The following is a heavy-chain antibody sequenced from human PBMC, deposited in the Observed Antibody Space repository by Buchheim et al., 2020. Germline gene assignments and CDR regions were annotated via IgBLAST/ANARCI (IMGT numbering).Heavy chain of an antibody. CDR1: GFTFSNFR. D-gene: IGHD6-13*01. J-gene: IGHJ4*02. CDR3: ARKIEAAGPSFDY. Sequence: EVQLVESGGGLVQPGGSLRLSCAASGFTFSNFRMSWVRQAPGKGLEWVANIKHDGSVTYYVDSVKGRFTISRDNAKNSVYLQMNSLGAEDTALYYCARKIEAAGPSFDYGGRGTL. CDR2: IKHDGSVT. V-gene: IGHV3-7*01.